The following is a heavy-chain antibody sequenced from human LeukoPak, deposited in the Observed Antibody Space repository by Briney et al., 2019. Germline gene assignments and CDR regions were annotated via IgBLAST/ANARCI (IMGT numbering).Heavy chain of an antibody. Sequence: PSETLSLTCTVSGVSLSSYYWSWIRQPAGKGLEWIGRIHSSGSTNYNPSLKSRVTISVDTSKNQLSLELSSVAAADTAVYYCARDVPMYSGSHLYYYMDVWGKGTTVSVSS. CDR3: ARDVPMYSGSHLYYYMDV. CDR1: GVSLSSYY. CDR2: IHSSGST. D-gene: IGHD1-26*01. J-gene: IGHJ6*03. V-gene: IGHV4-4*07.